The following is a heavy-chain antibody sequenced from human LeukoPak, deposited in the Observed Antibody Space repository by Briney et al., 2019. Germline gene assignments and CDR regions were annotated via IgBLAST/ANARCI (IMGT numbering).Heavy chain of an antibody. CDR3: AAPYYYGSGSYREYGMDV. CDR1: GGSISSSSYY. CDR2: IYYSGST. D-gene: IGHD3-10*01. Sequence: SETLSLTCTVSGGSISSSSYYWGWIRQPPGKGLEWIGSIYYSGSTYYNPSLKSRVTISVDTSKNQFSLKLSSVTAADTAVYYCAAPYYYGSGSYREYGMDVWGQRSTVTVSS. J-gene: IGHJ6*02. V-gene: IGHV4-39*01.